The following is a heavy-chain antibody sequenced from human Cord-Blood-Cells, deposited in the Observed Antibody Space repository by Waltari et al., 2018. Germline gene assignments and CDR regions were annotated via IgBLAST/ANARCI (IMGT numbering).Heavy chain of an antibody. J-gene: IGHJ6*02. V-gene: IGHV4-61*09. CDR1: GGSISSGSYY. CDR3: ARDSHGVATGGTYYYYGMDV. Sequence: QVQLQESGPGLVKPSQTLSLTCTVSGGSISSGSYYWSWIRHPAGQGLEWIGYIYTSGSTNYNPSLKSRVTISVDTSKNQFSLKLSSVTAADTAVYYCARDSHGVATGGTYYYYGMDVWGQGTTVTVSS. CDR2: IYTSGST. D-gene: IGHD5-12*01.